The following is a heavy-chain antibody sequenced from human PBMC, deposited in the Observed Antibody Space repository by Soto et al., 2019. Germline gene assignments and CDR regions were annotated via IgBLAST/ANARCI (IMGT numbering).Heavy chain of an antibody. CDR1: DVSSICSDYY. V-gene: IGHV4-39*01. CDR3: ATSQKGYNWNYFDH. J-gene: IGHJ4*02. CDR2: VFYTGFT. D-gene: IGHD1-20*01. Sequence: ETMSLTCTVADVSSICSDYYWVWQRPSPGKGPEWIGSVFYTGFTSYNPSLESRVSVSVDTSKNQFSLKVSGVSAADTAVYYCATSQKGYNWNYFDHWGQGAPVTVSS.